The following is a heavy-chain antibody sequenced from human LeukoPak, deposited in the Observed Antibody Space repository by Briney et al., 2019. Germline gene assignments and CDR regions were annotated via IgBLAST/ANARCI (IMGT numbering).Heavy chain of an antibody. CDR1: GYTFTGYY. V-gene: IGHV1-18*04. CDR2: ISAYNGNT. CDR3: ARVKWLEAEGFFDY. D-gene: IGHD6-19*01. J-gene: IGHJ4*02. Sequence: ASVKVSCKAYGYTFTGYYVLWVRQAPGQGLEWIGWISAYNGNTNYAQKLQGRVTMTTDTSTSTAYMELRSLRSDDTAVYYCARVKWLEAEGFFDYWGQGTLVTVSS.